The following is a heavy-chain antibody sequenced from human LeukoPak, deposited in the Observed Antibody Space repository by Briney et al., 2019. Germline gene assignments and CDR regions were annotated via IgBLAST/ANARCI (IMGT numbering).Heavy chain of an antibody. J-gene: IGHJ4*02. Sequence: PGGSLRLSCAASGFTFSDHYMDWVRQAPGKGLEWVGRSRNKANNYIIEYAASVKGRLTISRDDSKNSLYLQMHSLKTEDTAVYYCARWVSGSGSHWGQGTLVTVS. D-gene: IGHD1-26*01. CDR2: SRNKANNYII. V-gene: IGHV3-72*01. CDR1: GFTFSDHY. CDR3: ARWVSGSGSH.